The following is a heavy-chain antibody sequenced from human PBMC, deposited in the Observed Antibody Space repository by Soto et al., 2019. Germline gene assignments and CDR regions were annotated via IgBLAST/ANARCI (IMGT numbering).Heavy chain of an antibody. Sequence: SETLSLTCAVYGGSLGAYYWTWIRQSPGKGLEWIGQINHSGSTKYNPSLKRRVTMSIDTSKNRFSLNLSSVTAADTAEYYCARGRLFNFWSTYSYYFDYWGQGTLVTVSS. CDR3: ARGRLFNFWSTYSYYFDY. CDR2: INHSGST. V-gene: IGHV4-34*01. J-gene: IGHJ4*02. CDR1: GGSLGAYY. D-gene: IGHD3-3*01.